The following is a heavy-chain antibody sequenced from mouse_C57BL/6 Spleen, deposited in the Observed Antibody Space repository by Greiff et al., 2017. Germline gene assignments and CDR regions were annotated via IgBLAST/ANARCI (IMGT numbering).Heavy chain of an antibody. CDR3: ASRIYYEDDYYAMDY. V-gene: IGHV1-53*01. CDR1: GYTFTSYW. Sequence: QVQLQQPGTELVKPGASVKLSCKASGYTFTSYWMHWVKQRPGQGLEWIGNINPSSGGTNYNEKFKSKATLTVDKSSSTAYMQLSSLTSEDSAVXYCASRIYYEDDYYAMDYWGQGTSVTVSS. J-gene: IGHJ4*01. D-gene: IGHD2-4*01. CDR2: INPSSGGT.